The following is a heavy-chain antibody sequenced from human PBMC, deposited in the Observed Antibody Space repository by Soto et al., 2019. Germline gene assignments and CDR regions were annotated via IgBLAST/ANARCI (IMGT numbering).Heavy chain of an antibody. CDR2: IYPGDSDT. CDR3: ARGSGLKTRPRWYFDL. CDR1: GYRFSNFW. J-gene: IGHJ2*01. Sequence: ESLKISCRGSGYRFSNFWIAWVRQMPGKGLEWMGSIYPGDSDTRFSPSFQGQVTISADRSINTAYLQWNSLKASDAAFYYCARGSGLKTRPRWYFDLWGRGTRVTVSS. V-gene: IGHV5-51*01. D-gene: IGHD2-21*01.